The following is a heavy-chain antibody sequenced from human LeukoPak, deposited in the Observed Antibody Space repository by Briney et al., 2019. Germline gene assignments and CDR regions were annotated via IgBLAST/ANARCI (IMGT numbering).Heavy chain of an antibody. CDR3: ARDAFTVTPAGWFDP. CDR2: INPNSGGT. D-gene: IGHD4-17*01. V-gene: IGHV1-2*02. Sequence: ASVKVSCKASGYTFTGYYMHWVRQAPGQGLEWMGWINPNSGGTNYAQKFQGRVTMTRDTSISTAYMELSRLRSDDTAVYYCARDAFTVTPAGWFDPWGQGTLVTVSS. J-gene: IGHJ5*02. CDR1: GYTFTGYY.